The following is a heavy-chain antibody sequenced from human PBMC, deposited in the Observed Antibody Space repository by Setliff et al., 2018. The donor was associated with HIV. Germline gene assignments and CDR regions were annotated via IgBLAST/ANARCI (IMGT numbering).Heavy chain of an antibody. CDR3: ARVSSGYDLDY. V-gene: IGHV4-59*01. CDR2: IYYSGST. CDR1: GGSISSYY. J-gene: IGHJ4*02. Sequence: PSETLSLTCTVSGGSISSYYWSWIRRPPGKGLEWIGYIYYSGSTNYNPSLKSRVTISVDTSKNQFSLKLSSVTAADTAVYYCARVSSGYDLDYWGQGTLVTVSS. D-gene: IGHD5-12*01.